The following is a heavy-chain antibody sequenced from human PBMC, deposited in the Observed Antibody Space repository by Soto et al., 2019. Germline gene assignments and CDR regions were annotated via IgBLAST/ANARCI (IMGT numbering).Heavy chain of an antibody. V-gene: IGHV3-23*01. J-gene: IGHJ6*02. CDR3: AKGVLSFHYGMEV. CDR1: GFTFNTYP. Sequence: PGGSLRLSCETCGFTFNTYPITWVRQAPWKGLEWVSSISSTAVRTSSYADSVKGRFAISRDFSDNTVYLQMNNLRVDDTAVYFCAKGVLSFHYGMEVLGQGTTVAVSS. CDR2: ISSTAVRTS. D-gene: IGHD3-10*01.